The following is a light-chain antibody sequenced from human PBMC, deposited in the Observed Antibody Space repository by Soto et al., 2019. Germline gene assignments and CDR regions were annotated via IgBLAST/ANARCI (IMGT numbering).Light chain of an antibody. V-gene: IGKV1-33*01. CDR3: QQYDSLPPFT. CDR1: QDIGNH. J-gene: IGKJ3*01. Sequence: DIQMTQSPSSLSASVGDRVTITCQASQDIGNHLNWYQQKPGKAPRFLIYDASNWETGVPSRFSGSGSGTYFTFTISSLQPEDIATYYCQQYDSLPPFTFGPGTKVDIK. CDR2: DAS.